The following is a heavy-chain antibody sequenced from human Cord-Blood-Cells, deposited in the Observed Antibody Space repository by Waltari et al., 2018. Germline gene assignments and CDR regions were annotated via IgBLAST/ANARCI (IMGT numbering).Heavy chain of an antibody. V-gene: IGHV4-34*01. CDR1: GGSFSGYY. CDR3: ARVGAFGWELLYYFDY. CDR2: ISHSGST. D-gene: IGHD1-26*01. Sequence: QVQLQQWGAGLLKPSETLSLTCAVYGGSFSGYYWSWIRQPPGKGLEWIGEISHSGSTNYNPSLKSRVTISVDTSKNQFSLKLSSVTAADTAVYYCARVGAFGWELLYYFDYWGQGTLVTVSS. J-gene: IGHJ4*02.